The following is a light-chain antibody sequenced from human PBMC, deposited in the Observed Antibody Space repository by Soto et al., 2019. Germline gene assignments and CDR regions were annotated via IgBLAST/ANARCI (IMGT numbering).Light chain of an antibody. Sequence: QSALTQPASVSGSPGQSITISCSGTISDFVVYNYVSWYQQHPGKAPKLILYGVTKRPSGVSNRFSGSKSGNTASLTISGLQAEDEADYYCSSHTLSSTLQVFGTGTKVTVL. V-gene: IGLV2-14*01. J-gene: IGLJ1*01. CDR1: ISDFVVYNY. CDR3: SSHTLSSTLQV. CDR2: GVT.